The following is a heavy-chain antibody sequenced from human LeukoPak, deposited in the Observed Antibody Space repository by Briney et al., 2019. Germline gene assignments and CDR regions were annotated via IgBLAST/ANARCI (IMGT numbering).Heavy chain of an antibody. CDR2: ISAGSGNT. Sequence: AAVRVSCRGSGESTESEALFGVRQAPGQSPEWMGWISAGSGNTKYSQKFQDRITITRDTSARTTYMELSSLTSGDTAVYYCARERDDDAFDIWGQGTMVTVSS. V-gene: IGHV1-3*01. CDR3: ARERDDDAFDI. CDR1: GESTESEA. J-gene: IGHJ3*02.